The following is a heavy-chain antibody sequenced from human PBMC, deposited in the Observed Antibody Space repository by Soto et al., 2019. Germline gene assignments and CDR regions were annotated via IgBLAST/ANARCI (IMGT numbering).Heavy chain of an antibody. J-gene: IGHJ1*01. Sequence: SETLSLTCIVSGGSISSYYLSWIRQPPGKGLEWIGHIYYSGSTNYNPSLKSRVTISVDTSKNQLSLKLISVTAADTAVYYCATSLYIGSWYYFQHWGQGTLVTVSS. V-gene: IGHV4-59*03. D-gene: IGHD6-13*01. CDR2: IYYSGST. CDR3: ATSLYIGSWYYFQH. CDR1: GGSISSYY.